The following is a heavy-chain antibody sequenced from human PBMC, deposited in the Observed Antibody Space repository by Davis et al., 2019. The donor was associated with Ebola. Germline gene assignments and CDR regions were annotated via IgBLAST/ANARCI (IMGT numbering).Heavy chain of an antibody. CDR2: IKSKTDGGTT. CDR3: TTDFHCSSTSCRATFDP. V-gene: IGHV3-15*01. D-gene: IGHD2-2*01. J-gene: IGHJ5*02. CDR1: GFTFSSYS. Sequence: GESLKISCAASGFTFSSYSMNWVRQAPGKGLEWVGRIKSKTDGGTTDYAAPVKGRFTISRDDSKNTLYLQMNSLKTEDTAVYYCTTDFHCSSTSCRATFDPWGQGTLVTVSS.